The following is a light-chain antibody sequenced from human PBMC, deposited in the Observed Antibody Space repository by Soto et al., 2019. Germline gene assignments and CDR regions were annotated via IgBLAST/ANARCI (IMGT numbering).Light chain of an antibody. CDR1: QSIRYY. CDR2: GAS. CDR3: QHHNSYSQT. J-gene: IGKJ1*01. V-gene: IGKV1-5*01. Sequence: IHLTQSPPTLSASAGDRVTITCRASQSIRYYLAWYQQMPGKAPKLLIYGASSLQSGVPSRFSGSGSGTEFTLTISSLQHDDFATYFCQHHNSYSQTFGQGTKVDIK.